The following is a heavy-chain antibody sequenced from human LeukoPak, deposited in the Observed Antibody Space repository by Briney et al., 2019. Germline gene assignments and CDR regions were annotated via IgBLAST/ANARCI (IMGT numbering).Heavy chain of an antibody. Sequence: ASVKVSCKASGYTFTSYGISWVRQAPGQGLEWMGWISAYNGNTNYAQKLQGRVTMTTDTSTSTAYMELRSLRSDDTAVYYCATKRINSSSWLSDAFDIWGQGTMVTVSS. J-gene: IGHJ3*02. CDR1: GYTFTSYG. CDR3: ATKRINSSSWLSDAFDI. V-gene: IGHV1-18*01. D-gene: IGHD6-13*01. CDR2: ISAYNGNT.